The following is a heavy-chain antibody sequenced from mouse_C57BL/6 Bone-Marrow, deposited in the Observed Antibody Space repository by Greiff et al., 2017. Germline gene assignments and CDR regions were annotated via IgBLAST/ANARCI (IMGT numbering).Heavy chain of an antibody. Sequence: VQLQQSGAELMKPGASVKLSCKATGYTFTGYWIEWVKQRPGHGLEWIGEILPGSGSTNYNAKFKGKATFTADTSSNTAYMQLSSLTTEDSAIYYCASDDYEGAYWGQGTLVTVSA. J-gene: IGHJ3*01. D-gene: IGHD2-4*01. CDR2: ILPGSGST. CDR1: GYTFTGYW. V-gene: IGHV1-9*01. CDR3: ASDDYEGAY.